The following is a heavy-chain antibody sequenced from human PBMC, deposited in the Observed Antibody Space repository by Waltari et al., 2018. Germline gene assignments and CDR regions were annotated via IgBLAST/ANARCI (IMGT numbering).Heavy chain of an antibody. CDR2: INHSGST. V-gene: IGHV4-34*01. D-gene: IGHD4-17*01. CDR1: GVSFSGYY. Sequence: QVQLQQWGAGLLKPSETLSLPCAVYGVSFSGYYWSCIRQPPGKGLEWIGEINHSGSTNYNPSLKSRVTISVDTSKNQFSLKLSSGTAADTAVYYCARGRLRWYRYAAFDIWGQGTMVTVSS. CDR3: ARGRLRWYRYAAFDI. J-gene: IGHJ3*02.